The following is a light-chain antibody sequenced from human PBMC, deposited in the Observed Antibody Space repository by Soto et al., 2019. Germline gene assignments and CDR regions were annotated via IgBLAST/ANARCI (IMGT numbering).Light chain of an antibody. CDR3: SSYTSSSTRCV. V-gene: IGLV2-14*01. J-gene: IGLJ1*01. CDR1: SSDVGGYNY. Sequence: QSVLTQPASVSGSPGQSITISCTGTSSDVGGYNYVSWYQQHPGKAPKLMIYDVSNRPSGVSNRFSGSKSGNTASLTISGLQAEDEADYYCSSYTSSSTRCVFGTVTKVPV. CDR2: DVS.